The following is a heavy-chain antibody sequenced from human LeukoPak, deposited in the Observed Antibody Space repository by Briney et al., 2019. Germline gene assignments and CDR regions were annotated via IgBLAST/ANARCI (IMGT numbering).Heavy chain of an antibody. CDR3: AKAVYGGSYFDY. CDR2: ISYDGSNK. Sequence: GGSLRLSCAASGFTFSSYALHWVRQAPGKGLEWVAVISYDGSNKYYADSVKGRFTISRDNSKNTLYLQMNSLRAEDTAVYYCAKAVYGGSYFDYWGQGTLVTVSS. CDR1: GFTFSSYA. V-gene: IGHV3-30-3*01. D-gene: IGHD4-23*01. J-gene: IGHJ4*02.